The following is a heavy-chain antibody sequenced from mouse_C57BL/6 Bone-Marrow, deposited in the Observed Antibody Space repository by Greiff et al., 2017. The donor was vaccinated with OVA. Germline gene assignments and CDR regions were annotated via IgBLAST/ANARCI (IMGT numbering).Heavy chain of an antibody. Sequence: QVQLQQSGAELVRPGASVTLSCKASGYTFTDYEMHWVKQTPVHGLEWIGAIDPETGGTAHNQKFKGKAILTADKSYSTAYMDLRSLTSEDSAVYYCTRSAYYSIYYAMDYWGQGTSVTVSS. D-gene: IGHD2-5*01. CDR2: IDPETGGT. CDR1: GYTFTDYE. J-gene: IGHJ4*01. CDR3: TRSAYYSIYYAMDY. V-gene: IGHV1-15*01.